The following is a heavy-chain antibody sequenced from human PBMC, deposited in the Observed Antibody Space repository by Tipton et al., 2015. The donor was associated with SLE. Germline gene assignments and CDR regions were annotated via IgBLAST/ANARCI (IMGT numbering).Heavy chain of an antibody. CDR1: GGSFSGYY. J-gene: IGHJ3*02. V-gene: IGHV4-34*01. CDR2: INHSGST. CDR3: ARVNEGAFDI. Sequence: LRLSCAVYGGSFSGYYWSWIRQPPGKGLEWIGEINHSGSTNYNPSLKSRVTISVDTSKNQFSLKLSSVTAADTAVYYCARVNEGAFDIWGQGTMVTVSS.